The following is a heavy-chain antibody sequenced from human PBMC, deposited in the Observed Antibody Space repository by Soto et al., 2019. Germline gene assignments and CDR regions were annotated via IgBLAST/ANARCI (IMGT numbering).Heavy chain of an antibody. V-gene: IGHV4-31*03. CDR1: GGSISSGGYY. Sequence: TLSLTCSVSGGSISSGGYYWSWIRQHPGKGLEWIGYIYYSGSTYYNPSLKSRVTISVDTSKNLFSLKLSSVTAADTAVYYCARWSRGFGEFNWFDPWGQGTLITVSS. J-gene: IGHJ5*02. CDR2: IYYSGST. D-gene: IGHD3-10*01. CDR3: ARWSRGFGEFNWFDP.